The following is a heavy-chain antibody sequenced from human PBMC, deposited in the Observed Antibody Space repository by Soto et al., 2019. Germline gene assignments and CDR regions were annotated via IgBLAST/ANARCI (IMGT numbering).Heavy chain of an antibody. CDR1: GYTFTSYG. J-gene: IGHJ4*02. CDR2: ISANNGNT. Sequence: QVQLVQSGAEVKKPGASVKVSCKASGYTFTSYGISWVRQAPGQGLEWMGWISANNGNTNYAQKIQGRVTMTTDTSTSTAYMELRSLRSDDTAVYYCGRDGRYSGSYGGYYFDYWGQGTLVTVSS. CDR3: GRDGRYSGSYGGYYFDY. D-gene: IGHD1-26*01. V-gene: IGHV1-18*01.